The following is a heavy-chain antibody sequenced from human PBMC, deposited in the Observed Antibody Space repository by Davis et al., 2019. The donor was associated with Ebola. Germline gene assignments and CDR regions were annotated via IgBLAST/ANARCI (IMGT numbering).Heavy chain of an antibody. V-gene: IGHV3-74*01. J-gene: IGHJ4*02. D-gene: IGHD2-15*01. CDR1: GFTFSSYW. CDR2: INSDGSST. Sequence: GESLKISCAASGFTFSSYWMHWVRQAPGKGLVWVSRINSDGSSTSYADSVKGRFTISRDNAKNTLYLQMNSLRAEDTAVYYCARETSNIMEGFGRWGQGTLVTVSS. CDR3: ARETSNIMEGFGR.